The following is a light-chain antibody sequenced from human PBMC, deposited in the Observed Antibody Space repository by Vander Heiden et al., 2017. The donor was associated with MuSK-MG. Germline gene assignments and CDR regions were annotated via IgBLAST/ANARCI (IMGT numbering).Light chain of an antibody. V-gene: IGLV1-44*01. CDR1: SSNIGRNT. CDR2: GNN. Sequence: QSVLTQPPSASGTPGQRVTSSCSGSSSNIGRNTVNWYQQLAGTAPKLLIYGNNKRPSGVPDRFSGSKSGTSASLAISGLQSEDEADYYCAAWDDSLNGRVVFGGGTKLTVL. CDR3: AAWDDSLNGRVV. J-gene: IGLJ2*01.